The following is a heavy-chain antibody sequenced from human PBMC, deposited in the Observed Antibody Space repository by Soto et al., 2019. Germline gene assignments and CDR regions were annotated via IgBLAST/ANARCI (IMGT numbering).Heavy chain of an antibody. V-gene: IGHV6-1*01. Sequence: SQTLSLTCATSGYSVSSNSASLNFISQSPSRGLEWLGRTYYRSKWYNDYAVSVKSRITINPDTSKNQFSLQLNSVTPEDTAVYYCARDHYYGMDVWGQGTTVTVSS. CDR1: GYSVSSNSAS. CDR3: ARDHYYGMDV. CDR2: TYYRSKWYN. J-gene: IGHJ6*02.